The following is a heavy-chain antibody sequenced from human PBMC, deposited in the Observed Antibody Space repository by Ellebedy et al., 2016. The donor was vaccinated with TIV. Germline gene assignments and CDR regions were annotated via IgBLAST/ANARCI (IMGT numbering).Heavy chain of an antibody. V-gene: IGHV3-23*01. CDR3: AKDRNVVVPAATSFDY. D-gene: IGHD2-2*01. J-gene: IGHJ4*02. Sequence: SRDNSKNTLYLQMNSLRAEDTAVYYCAKDRNVVVPAATSFDYWGQGTLVTVSS.